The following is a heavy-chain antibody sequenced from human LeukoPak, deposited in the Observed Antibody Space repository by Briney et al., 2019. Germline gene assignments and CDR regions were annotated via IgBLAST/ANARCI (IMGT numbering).Heavy chain of an antibody. D-gene: IGHD6-19*01. CDR3: ARSIRGYSSGWYYFDY. Sequence: SETLSLTCAVYGGSFSGYYWSWIRQPPGKGLEWIGEINHSGSTNYNPSLKSRVTISVDTSKNQFSLKLSSVTAADTAVCYCARSIRGYSSGWYYFDYWGQGTLITVSS. J-gene: IGHJ4*02. CDR2: INHSGST. V-gene: IGHV4-34*01. CDR1: GGSFSGYY.